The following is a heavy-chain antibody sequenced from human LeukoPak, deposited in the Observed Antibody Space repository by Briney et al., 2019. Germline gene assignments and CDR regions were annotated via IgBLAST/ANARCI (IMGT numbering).Heavy chain of an antibody. CDR3: ARLVVPAAAPRYYFDY. CDR1: GGSISSGGYY. J-gene: IGHJ4*02. D-gene: IGHD2-2*01. CDR2: IYYSGST. Sequence: SETLSLTCTVSGGSISSGGYYWSWIRQHPGKGLEWIGYIYYSGSTYYNPSLKSRVTISADTSKNQFSLKLSSVTAADTAVYYCARLVVPAAAPRYYFDYWGQGTLVTVSS. V-gene: IGHV4-31*03.